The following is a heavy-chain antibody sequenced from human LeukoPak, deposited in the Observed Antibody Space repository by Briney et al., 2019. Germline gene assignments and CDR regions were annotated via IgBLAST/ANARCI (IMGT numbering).Heavy chain of an antibody. CDR3: ARSGYSSRNWFDP. CDR2: MNPNSGNT. Sequence: ASVKVSCKASGYTFTSYDINWVRQATGQGLEWMGWMNPNSGNTGYAQKFQGRVTMTRNTSISTAYMELSSLRPEDTAVYYCARSGYSSRNWFDPWGQGTLVTVSS. D-gene: IGHD6-13*01. J-gene: IGHJ5*02. V-gene: IGHV1-8*01. CDR1: GYTFTSYD.